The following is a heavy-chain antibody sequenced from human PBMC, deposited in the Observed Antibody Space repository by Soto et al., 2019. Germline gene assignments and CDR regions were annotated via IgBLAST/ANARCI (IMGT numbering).Heavy chain of an antibody. J-gene: IGHJ4*02. V-gene: IGHV3-30*09. CDR1: GFTFTSFA. D-gene: IGHD2-8*01. CDR3: ARRLTKTVSALGY. CDR2: ISENGVNK. Sequence: GGSLRLSCSASGFTFTSFAIHWVRQAPGKGLEWVAVISENGVNKYSAESVRGRFVISRDNSKDTVELEMNSLRPEDTAIYFCARRLTKTVSALGYWRQGTLVTVSS.